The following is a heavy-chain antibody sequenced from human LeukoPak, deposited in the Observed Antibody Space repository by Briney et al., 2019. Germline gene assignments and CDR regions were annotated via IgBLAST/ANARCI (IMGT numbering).Heavy chain of an antibody. CDR1: GITVSSNY. J-gene: IGHJ3*02. CDR2: MSSGGTT. V-gene: IGHV3-53*01. CDR3: ARLGAPNAFDI. D-gene: IGHD1-26*01. Sequence: GGSLRLSCAASGITVSSNYMSWVRQAPGKGLEWLSVMSSGGTTYYGDTVKGRFSISRDNSRNTLYLQVNSLRAEDTAVYYCARLGAPNAFDIWGQGTMVTVSS.